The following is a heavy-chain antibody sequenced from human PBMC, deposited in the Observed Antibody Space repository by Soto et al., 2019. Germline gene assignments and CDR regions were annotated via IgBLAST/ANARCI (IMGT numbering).Heavy chain of an antibody. Sequence: QVQLVQSGAEVKKPGSSVKVSCKASGGTFSNYAINWVRQAPGPGLEWMGGIIPLFGTPNYAEKFQGRVTFTAHKATSTAYMELRSLRSDDTAVYYCARGCETVGPTAPFAYGGQGTLVTVSS. CDR1: GGTFSNYA. D-gene: IGHD1-26*01. CDR3: ARGCETVGPTAPFAY. CDR2: IIPLFGTP. J-gene: IGHJ4*02. V-gene: IGHV1-69*06.